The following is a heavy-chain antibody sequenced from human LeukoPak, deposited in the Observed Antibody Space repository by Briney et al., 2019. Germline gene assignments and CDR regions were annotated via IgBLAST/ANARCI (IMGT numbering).Heavy chain of an antibody. CDR3: TTDLLEWLYHFDY. V-gene: IGHV3-21*03. CDR2: ISSSSSYI. Sequence: GGSLRLSCAASGFTFSSYSMNWVRQAPGKGLEWVSSISSSSSYIYYADSVKGRFTISRDNSKNTLYLQMNSLKTEDTAVYYCTTDLLEWLYHFDYWGQGTLVTVSS. J-gene: IGHJ4*02. CDR1: GFTFSSYS. D-gene: IGHD3-3*01.